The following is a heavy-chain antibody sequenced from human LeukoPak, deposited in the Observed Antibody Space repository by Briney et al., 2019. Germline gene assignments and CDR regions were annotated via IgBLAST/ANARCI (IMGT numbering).Heavy chain of an antibody. CDR3: ASPRYGDYEDAFDI. V-gene: IGHV3-21*01. CDR2: ISSSSSYI. CDR1: GFTFSSYS. D-gene: IGHD4-17*01. Sequence: GGPLRLSCAASGFTFSSYSMNWVRQAPGKGLEWVSSISSSSSYIYYADSVKGRFTISRDNAKNSLYLQMNSLRAEDTAVYYCASPRYGDYEDAFDIWGQGTMVTVSS. J-gene: IGHJ3*02.